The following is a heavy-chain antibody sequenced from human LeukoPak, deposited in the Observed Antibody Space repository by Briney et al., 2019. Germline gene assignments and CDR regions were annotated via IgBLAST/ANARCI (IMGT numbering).Heavy chain of an antibody. D-gene: IGHD6-13*01. Sequence: GGSLRLSCAASGFTFDDYAMHWVRQAPGKGLEWDSGISWNSGSIGYADSVKGRFTISRDNAKNSLYLQMNSLRAEDTAVYYCGKAGRSSWYGTSFDYWGQGTLVTVSS. CDR2: ISWNSGSI. J-gene: IGHJ4*02. CDR1: GFTFDDYA. V-gene: IGHV3-9*01. CDR3: GKAGRSSWYGTSFDY.